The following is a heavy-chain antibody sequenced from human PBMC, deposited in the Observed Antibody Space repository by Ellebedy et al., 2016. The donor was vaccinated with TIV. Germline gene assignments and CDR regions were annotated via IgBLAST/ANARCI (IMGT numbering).Heavy chain of an antibody. CDR3: AKDKKQKDWAYYFDF. Sequence: AASVKVSCKTSGYTFIDYHMHWVRQAPGQGLEWMGWINPKTGGTNYAQLFQGRVTMTRDTSISTAYMELSSLTSDDTAVYYCAKDKKQKDWAYYFDFWGQGTLVTVSS. CDR2: INPKTGGT. D-gene: IGHD3-9*01. V-gene: IGHV1-2*02. J-gene: IGHJ4*02. CDR1: GYTFIDYH.